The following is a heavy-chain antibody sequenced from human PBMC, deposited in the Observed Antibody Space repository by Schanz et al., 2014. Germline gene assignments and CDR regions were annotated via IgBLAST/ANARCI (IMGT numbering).Heavy chain of an antibody. Sequence: QVQLVQSGGEVKTPGASVKVSCKASGYTFTRSGISWVRQAPGQGLEWMGWMNPNSGTTGYAQKFQGRVTMTRDTSTSTVYMELSSLRSEDTAVYYCASALTTWGGMDVWGQGTTVTVSS. CDR1: GYTFTRSG. CDR2: MNPNSGTT. CDR3: ASALTTWGGMDV. D-gene: IGHD4-4*01. V-gene: IGHV1-8*01. J-gene: IGHJ6*02.